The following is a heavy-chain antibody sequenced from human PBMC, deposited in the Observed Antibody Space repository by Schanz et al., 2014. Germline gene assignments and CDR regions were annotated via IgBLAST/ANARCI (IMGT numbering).Heavy chain of an antibody. V-gene: IGHV3-23*04. Sequence: EVQLAESGGGLVQPGGSLRLSCTASGFTFGDYAMTWVRQAPGKGLEWVSAINTGVNTYYADSVRGRFTMSRDNSKNTLYLQMNSLRAGDAAVYYCARGLIAAAGGAFEYWGQGTLVAVSA. CDR3: ARGLIAAAGGAFEY. D-gene: IGHD6-13*01. CDR2: INTGVNT. J-gene: IGHJ4*02. CDR1: GFTFGDYA.